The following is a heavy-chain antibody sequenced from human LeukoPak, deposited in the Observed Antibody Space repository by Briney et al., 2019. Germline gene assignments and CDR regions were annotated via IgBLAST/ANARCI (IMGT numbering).Heavy chain of an antibody. Sequence: PGGSLRLSCAASGFTFSSYGMHWVRQAPGKGLEWVAVIWYDGSNKYYADSVKGRFTISRDDAESSLYVQMNSLRDEDTAVYYCARFGYSGWNLEYWGQGTLVTVSS. CDR1: GFTFSSYG. D-gene: IGHD5-12*01. CDR2: IWYDGSNK. CDR3: ARFGYSGWNLEY. V-gene: IGHV3-33*01. J-gene: IGHJ4*02.